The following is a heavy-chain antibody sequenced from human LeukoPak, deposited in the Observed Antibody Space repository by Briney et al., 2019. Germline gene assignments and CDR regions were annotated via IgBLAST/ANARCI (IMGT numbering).Heavy chain of an antibody. D-gene: IGHD6-13*01. CDR1: GYTFTSYA. V-gene: IGHV1-3*01. CDR3: ARRLGSSSWYAFDY. CDR2: INAGNGNT. J-gene: IGHJ4*02. Sequence: ASVKVSCKASGYTFTSYAMHWVRQAPGQRLEWIGWINAGNGNTKYSQKFQGRVTITRDTSASTAYMELSSLRSEDTAVYYCARRLGSSSWYAFDYWGQGTLVTVSS.